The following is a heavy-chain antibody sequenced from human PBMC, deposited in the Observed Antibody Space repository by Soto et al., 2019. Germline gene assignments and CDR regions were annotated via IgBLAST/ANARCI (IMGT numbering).Heavy chain of an antibody. D-gene: IGHD3-3*01. J-gene: IGHJ4*02. CDR3: ASPPKAVSGYFNY. CDR2: IYYTGNT. V-gene: IGHV4-39*01. Sequence: SETLSLTCTVSGDSISSSSFSWGWIRQPPGKGLEWIGTIYYTGNTDFNPSLKSRVSISVDKSKKQFSLRLSSVTAADTAVYYCASPPKAVSGYFNYWGKGALVTVSS. CDR1: GDSISSSSFS.